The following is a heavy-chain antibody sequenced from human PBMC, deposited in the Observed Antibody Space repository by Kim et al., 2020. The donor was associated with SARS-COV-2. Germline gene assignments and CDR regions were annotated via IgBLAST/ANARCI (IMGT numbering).Heavy chain of an antibody. J-gene: IGHJ4*02. V-gene: IGHV1-18*01. D-gene: IGHD4-17*01. CDR3: ARDCDYNVDY. Sequence: ASVKVSCKAYGYTFTTKAFSWVRRAPGQGLEWLGWVNAENGRTNYAQKFQGRLAVTTDASTTTAYMELRSLQSDDTAVYYCARDCDYNVDYWGQGTLVTVSS. CDR2: VNAENGRT. CDR1: GYTFTTKA.